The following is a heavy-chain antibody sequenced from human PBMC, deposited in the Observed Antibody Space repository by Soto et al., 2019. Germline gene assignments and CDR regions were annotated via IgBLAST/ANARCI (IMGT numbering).Heavy chain of an antibody. CDR1: GGSISSYY. D-gene: IGHD2-2*01. Sequence: SETLSLTCTVSGGSISSYYWSWIRQPPGKGLEWIGYIYYSGSTYYNPSLKSRVTISVDTSKNQFSLKLSSVTAADTAVYYCARVCSSTSCYPPGIYYYYYYYLDVWGKGTTVTVSS. V-gene: IGHV4-59*08. CDR3: ARVCSSTSCYPPGIYYYYYYYLDV. J-gene: IGHJ6*03. CDR2: IYYSGST.